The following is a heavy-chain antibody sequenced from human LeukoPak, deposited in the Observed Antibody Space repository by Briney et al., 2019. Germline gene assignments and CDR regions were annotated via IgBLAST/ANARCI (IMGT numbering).Heavy chain of an antibody. J-gene: IGHJ4*02. Sequence: MASETLSLTCTVSGGSISSSTYYWGWIRQPPGKGLEWIGSIYYSGSTYYNPSLKSRVTISVDTSKNQFSLKLSSVTAADTAVYYCARRGDGYNFGIYDYWGQGTLVTVSS. CDR3: ARRGDGYNFGIYDY. D-gene: IGHD5-24*01. V-gene: IGHV4-39*01. CDR1: GGSISSSTYY. CDR2: IYYSGST.